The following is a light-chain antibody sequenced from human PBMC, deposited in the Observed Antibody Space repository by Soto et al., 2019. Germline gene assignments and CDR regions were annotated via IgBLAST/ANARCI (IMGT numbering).Light chain of an antibody. CDR1: QDISNY. Sequence: DIQMTQSPSSLSASVGDRVTITCQASQDISNYLNWYQQKPGKTPKLLIYDASNLETGVPSRFSGSGSGTDFTFTISSLQPEDISTYYCQHYDDLPALTFGGGTNVNIK. CDR3: QHYDDLPALT. CDR2: DAS. J-gene: IGKJ4*01. V-gene: IGKV1-33*01.